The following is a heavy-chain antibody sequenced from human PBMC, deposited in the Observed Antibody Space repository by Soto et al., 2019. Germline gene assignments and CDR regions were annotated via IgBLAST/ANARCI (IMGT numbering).Heavy chain of an antibody. V-gene: IGHV3-23*01. D-gene: IGHD3-16*01. CDR2: ITGDGRNT. CDR1: GFTFSRFA. Sequence: EVQLLESGGGLVQPGESLRLSCAASGFTFSRFAMSWVRQAPGKGLEWVSGITGDGRNTYYANSMEGRFTVSRDNSKDTLYLQMTSLRADDTAVYYCAKGRPSLGGTGRGAMDVWGQGTTVTVSS. J-gene: IGHJ6*02. CDR3: AKGRPSLGGTGRGAMDV.